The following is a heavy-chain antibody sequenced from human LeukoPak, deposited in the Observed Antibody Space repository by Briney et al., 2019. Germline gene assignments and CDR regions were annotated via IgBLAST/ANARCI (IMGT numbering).Heavy chain of an antibody. Sequence: PSETLSLTCTVSGGSISSYYWSWIRQPPGKGLEWIGYIYYSGGTNYNPSLKSRVTISVDTSKNQFSLKLSSVTAADTAVYYCARAGEKEWLGDLDYWGQGTLVTVSS. D-gene: IGHD3-3*01. CDR3: ARAGEKEWLGDLDY. J-gene: IGHJ4*02. CDR1: GGSISSYY. CDR2: IYYSGGT. V-gene: IGHV4-59*01.